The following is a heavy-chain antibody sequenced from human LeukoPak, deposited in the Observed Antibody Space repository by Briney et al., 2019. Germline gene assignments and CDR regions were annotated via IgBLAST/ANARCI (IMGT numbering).Heavy chain of an antibody. J-gene: IGHJ4*02. CDR2: IRYDGSNK. V-gene: IGHV3-30*02. D-gene: IGHD3-3*01. Sequence: PGGSLRLSCAASGFTFSSYGMHWVRQAPGKGLEWVAFIRYDGSNKYYADSVKGRFTISRDNSKNTLYLQMNSLRAEDTAVYYCAKHRRFLEWLFDYWGQGTLVTASS. CDR1: GFTFSSYG. CDR3: AKHRRFLEWLFDY.